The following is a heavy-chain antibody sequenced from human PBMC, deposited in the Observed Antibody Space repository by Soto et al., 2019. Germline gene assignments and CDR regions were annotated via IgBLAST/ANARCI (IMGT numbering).Heavy chain of an antibody. CDR1: GSTVSSNY. J-gene: IGHJ4*02. CDR2: IYSGGST. D-gene: IGHD5-18*01. CDR3: ARAHSYGYFYFDY. V-gene: IGHV3-66*01. Sequence: EVQLVESGGGLVQPGGSLRLSCAASGSTVSSNYMSWVRQAPGKGLEWVSVIYSGGSTYYADSVKGRFTISRDNSKNTLYLQMNSLRAEDTAVYYCARAHSYGYFYFDYWGQGTLVTVSS.